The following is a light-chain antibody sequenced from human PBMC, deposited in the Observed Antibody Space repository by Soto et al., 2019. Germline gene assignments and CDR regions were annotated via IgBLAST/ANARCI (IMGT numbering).Light chain of an antibody. V-gene: IGKV1-33*01. J-gene: IGKJ4*01. CDR1: QDISNY. Sequence: DIQMTQSPSSLSASVGDKVTITCQASQDISNYLNWYQQKPGKAPKLLIYDASNLETGVPSRFSGSGSGKDFTFTISSLQPEDIATYYCQHYDNLPLTFGGGTKVEIK. CDR3: QHYDNLPLT. CDR2: DAS.